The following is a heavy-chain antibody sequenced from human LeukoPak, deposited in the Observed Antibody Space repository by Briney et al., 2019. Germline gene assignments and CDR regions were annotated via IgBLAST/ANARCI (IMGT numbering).Heavy chain of an antibody. J-gene: IGHJ4*02. V-gene: IGHV3-30*02. D-gene: IGHD2-21*01. CDR1: GFTFSSYG. CDR3: APRVVVIAAPFDY. CDR2: IRYDGSNK. Sequence: GGSLRLSCAASGFTFSSYGMHWVRQAPGKGLEWVAFIRYDGSNKSYSDSVRGRFTISRDNPKNTLYLQMNSLRVEDAAVYYCAPRVVVIAAPFDYWGQGTLVTVSS.